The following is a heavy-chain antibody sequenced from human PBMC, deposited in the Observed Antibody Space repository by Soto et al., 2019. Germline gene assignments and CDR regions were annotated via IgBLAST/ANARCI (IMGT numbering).Heavy chain of an antibody. CDR3: AKDRYLDHDSRGYLFDN. D-gene: IGHD3-22*01. V-gene: IGHV3-23*01. Sequence: EVQLLESGGDLIQPGGSLRLSCAASGFTFNIYAMTWVRQAPGKGLEWVSAISSYGDFTYYADTVEGRFTNSRDNSKNTLYLQMNSLRAEDTAVYYCAKDRYLDHDSRGYLFDNWGQGTLVTVSS. CDR2: ISSYGDFT. CDR1: GFTFNIYA. J-gene: IGHJ4*02.